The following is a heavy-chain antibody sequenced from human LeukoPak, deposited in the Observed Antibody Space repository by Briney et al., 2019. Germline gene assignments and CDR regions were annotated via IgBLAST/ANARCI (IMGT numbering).Heavy chain of an antibody. J-gene: IGHJ5*02. CDR1: GFTFSDYY. V-gene: IGHV3-11*01. Sequence: GGSLRLSCAASGFTFSDYYMTWIRQAPGKGPEWVSYISSGGSTIYYAESVKGRFTISRDNAKNSLYLQMNSLRAEDTAVYYCAKDPLTGYYVGSPRLNWFDPWGQGTLVTVSS. CDR3: AKDPLTGYYVGSPRLNWFDP. CDR2: ISSGGSTI. D-gene: IGHD3-9*01.